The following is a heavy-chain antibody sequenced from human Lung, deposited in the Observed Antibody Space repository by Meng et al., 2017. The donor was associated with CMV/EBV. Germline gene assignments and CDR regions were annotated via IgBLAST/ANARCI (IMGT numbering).Heavy chain of an antibody. V-gene: IGHV3-23*01. CDR1: GFTFRTYA. CDR2: ISGSGGTT. Sequence: GESLKISCAASGFTFRTYAMSWVRQVPGKGLEWVSSISGSGGTTHYVDSVKGRFTISKDTSRDTLYLQMNSLRAEDTAVYYCAKELHSGWSYYFDYWGQGAXVTVYS. D-gene: IGHD6-19*01. CDR3: AKELHSGWSYYFDY. J-gene: IGHJ4*02.